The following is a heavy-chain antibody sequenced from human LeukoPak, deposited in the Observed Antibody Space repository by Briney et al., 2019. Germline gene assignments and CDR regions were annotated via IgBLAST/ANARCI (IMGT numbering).Heavy chain of an antibody. CDR3: AGSIAAAGTKYFQP. CDR2: ISGSGSTI. Sequence: SGGSLRLSWAASGFTFSSYEMNWVRQAPGEWLEWGSYISGSGSTIYCADCVEGRFTISKDNAKNTLYLQMNSLRAEDTAVYYCAGSIAAAGTKYFQPWGQGTLVTVSS. J-gene: IGHJ1*01. CDR1: GFTFSSYE. V-gene: IGHV3-48*03. D-gene: IGHD6-13*01.